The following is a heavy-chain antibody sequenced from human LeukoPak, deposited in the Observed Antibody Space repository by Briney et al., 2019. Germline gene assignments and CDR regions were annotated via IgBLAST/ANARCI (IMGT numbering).Heavy chain of an antibody. D-gene: IGHD6-19*01. J-gene: IGHJ3*02. V-gene: IGHV4-59*01. CDR2: ISSSGTT. CDR1: GVSIRSKY. Sequence: SETLSLTCTVSGVSIRSKYWSWLRQPPGKRLEWLGYISSSGTTNYNPSLKSRVTISVDTSKNQFSLHLRSVTAADTAVYYCARDLAGPNDAFGIWGRGTMVTVSS. CDR3: ARDLAGPNDAFGI.